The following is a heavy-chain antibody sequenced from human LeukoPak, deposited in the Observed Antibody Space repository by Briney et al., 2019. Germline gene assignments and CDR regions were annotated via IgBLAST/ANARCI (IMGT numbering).Heavy chain of an antibody. CDR1: GYTFTSYD. CDR2: MNPNSGNT. D-gene: IGHD2-2*01. J-gene: IGHJ4*02. CDR3: ARGDQRGIEVVPVEFDY. V-gene: IGHV1-8*01. Sequence: ASVKVSCKASGYTFTSYDINWVRQATGQGLEWMGWMNPNSGNTGYAQKFQGRVTMTRNTSISTAYMELSSLRSEDTAVYYCARGDQRGIEVVPVEFDYWGQGTLVTVSS.